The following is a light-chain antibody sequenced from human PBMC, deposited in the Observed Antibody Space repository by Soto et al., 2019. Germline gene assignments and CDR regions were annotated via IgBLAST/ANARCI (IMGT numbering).Light chain of an antibody. J-gene: IGLJ2*01. CDR2: DVN. V-gene: IGLV2-8*01. Sequence: QSALTQPPSASGSPGQSVTIACTGTSSDVGGYKYVSWYQQHPGKAPKLMIYDVNKRPSGVPDRFSGSKSGHTASLTVSGLQADDEADYFCSSYAGRNILLFGGGTKLTVL. CDR1: SSDVGGYKY. CDR3: SSYAGRNILL.